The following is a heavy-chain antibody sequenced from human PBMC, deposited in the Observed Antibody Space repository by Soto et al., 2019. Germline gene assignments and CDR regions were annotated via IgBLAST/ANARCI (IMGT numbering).Heavy chain of an antibody. CDR3: ARESAEFFGIAVRNWFDP. V-gene: IGHV4-39*02. CDR1: GGSISSSSYY. J-gene: IGHJ5*02. Sequence: SETLSLTCTVSGGSISSSSYYWGWIRQPPGKGLEWIGSIYYSGRTYYNPSLKSRVTISVDTSKNQFSLKLSSVTAADTAVYYCARESAEFFGIAVRNWFDPWGQGTLVTVSS. CDR2: IYYSGRT. D-gene: IGHD6-19*01.